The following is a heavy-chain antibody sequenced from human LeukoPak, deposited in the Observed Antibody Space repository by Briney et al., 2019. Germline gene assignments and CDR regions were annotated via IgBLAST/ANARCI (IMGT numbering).Heavy chain of an antibody. CDR1: GGSISSYY. CDR2: IYYSGST. Sequence: SETLSLTCTVSGGSISSYYWSWIRQPPGKGLEWIGYIYYSGSTNYNPSLKSRVTISVDTSKNQFSLKLSSVTAADTAVYYCARVRGRPPPNENYYYYYMDVWGKGTTVTVSS. CDR3: ARVRGRPPPNENYYYYYMDV. D-gene: IGHD1-26*01. J-gene: IGHJ6*03. V-gene: IGHV4-59*01.